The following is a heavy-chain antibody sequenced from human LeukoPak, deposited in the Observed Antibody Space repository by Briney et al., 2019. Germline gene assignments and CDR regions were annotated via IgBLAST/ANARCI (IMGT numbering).Heavy chain of an antibody. D-gene: IGHD6-13*01. Sequence: GGSLRLSCAASGFTFSSYGMHWVRQAPGKGLEWVAVIWYDGSNKYYADSVKGRFTISRDNSKNTLYLQMNSLRAEDTAVYYCARETLAAAEGYWGQGTLVTVSS. CDR3: ARETLAAAEGY. J-gene: IGHJ4*02. V-gene: IGHV3-33*01. CDR1: GFTFSSYG. CDR2: IWYDGSNK.